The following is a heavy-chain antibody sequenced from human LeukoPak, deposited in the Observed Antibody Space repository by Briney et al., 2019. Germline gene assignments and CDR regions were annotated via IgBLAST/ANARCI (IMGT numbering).Heavy chain of an antibody. D-gene: IGHD3-22*01. CDR1: GFTFSSYA. Sequence: GGSLRLSFAASGFTFSSYAMSWVRQAPGKWLEWVSAISGSGGSTYYADSVKGRFTISRDNSKNTLYLQMNSLRAEDTAVYYCAVHDSSGSRDAFDIWGQGTTVTVSS. CDR2: ISGSGGST. J-gene: IGHJ3*02. CDR3: AVHDSSGSRDAFDI. V-gene: IGHV3-23*01.